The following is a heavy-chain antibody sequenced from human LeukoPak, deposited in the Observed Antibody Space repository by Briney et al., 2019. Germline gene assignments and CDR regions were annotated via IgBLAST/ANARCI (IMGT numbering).Heavy chain of an antibody. Sequence: PGKSLRLSCVASGFSFSGSVIHWVRQAPGKGLEWVAVISHDVKTTYYADSAKGRFTISRDNSRNTVFLQMSRLRPEDTAVYYCVKEAYYGWGSSPTFYFDYWGQGTRVTVSS. CDR3: VKEAYYGWGSSPTFYFDY. V-gene: IGHV3-30*04. CDR2: ISHDVKTT. CDR1: GFSFSGSV. J-gene: IGHJ4*02. D-gene: IGHD3-10*01.